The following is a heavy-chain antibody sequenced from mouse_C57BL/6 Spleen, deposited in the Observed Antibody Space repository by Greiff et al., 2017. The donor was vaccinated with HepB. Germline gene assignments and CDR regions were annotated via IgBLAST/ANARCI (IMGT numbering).Heavy chain of an antibody. D-gene: IGHD2-3*01. CDR3: ARGWLLRFLDY. Sequence: QVQLQQPGAELVMPGASVKLSCKASGYTFTSYWMHWVKQRPGQGREWIGEIDPSDSYTNYNQKFKGKSTLTVDKSSSTAYMQLSSLTSEDSAVYYCARGWLLRFLDYWGQGTTLTVSS. CDR1: GYTFTSYW. V-gene: IGHV1-69*01. J-gene: IGHJ2*01. CDR2: IDPSDSYT.